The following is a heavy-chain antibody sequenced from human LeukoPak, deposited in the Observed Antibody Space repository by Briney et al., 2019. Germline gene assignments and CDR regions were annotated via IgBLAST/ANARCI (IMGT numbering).Heavy chain of an antibody. CDR1: GYSFTSYW. CDR2: IYPGDSDT. CDR3: ARLVKIAGEAYYYYGMDV. J-gene: IGHJ6*02. D-gene: IGHD3-16*01. V-gene: IGHV5-51*01. Sequence: GESLKISCKGSGYSFTSYWIGWVRQVPGKGLEWMGIIYPGDSDTRYSPSFQGQVTISADKSISTAYLQWSSLKASDTAMYYCARLVKIAGEAYYYYGMDVWGQGTTVTVSS.